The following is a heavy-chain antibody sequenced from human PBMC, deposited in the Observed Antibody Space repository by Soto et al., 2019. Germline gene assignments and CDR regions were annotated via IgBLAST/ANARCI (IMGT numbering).Heavy chain of an antibody. J-gene: IGHJ3*02. Sequence: GGSLRLSCAASGFTFSSYSMNWVRQAPGKGLEWVSSISSSSSYIYYADSVKGRFTISRDNAKNSLYLQMNSLRAEDTAVYYCARVNLPYYDFWSGYRPYDAFDIWGQGTMGTVSS. CDR3: ARVNLPYYDFWSGYRPYDAFDI. CDR1: GFTFSSYS. CDR2: ISSSSSYI. D-gene: IGHD3-3*01. V-gene: IGHV3-21*01.